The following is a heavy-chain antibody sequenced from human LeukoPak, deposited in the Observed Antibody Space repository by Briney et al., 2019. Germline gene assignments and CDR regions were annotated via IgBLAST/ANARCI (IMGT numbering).Heavy chain of an antibody. CDR2: INPSGGST. D-gene: IGHD3-3*01. Sequence: ASVKVSCKASGYTFTSYYMHWARQAPGQGLEWMGIINPSGGSTSYAQKFQGRVTMTRDTSTSTVYMELSSLRSEDTAVYYCAREGCDFRSWDWGQGTLVTVSS. CDR1: GYTFTSYY. J-gene: IGHJ4*02. V-gene: IGHV1-46*01. CDR3: AREGCDFRSWD.